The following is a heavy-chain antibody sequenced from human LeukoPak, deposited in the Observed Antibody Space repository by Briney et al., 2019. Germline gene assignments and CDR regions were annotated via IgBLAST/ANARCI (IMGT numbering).Heavy chain of an antibody. J-gene: IGHJ4*02. V-gene: IGHV5-51*01. CDR2: IYPGDSDT. CDR1: WYSFNIYW. Sequence: GAALKISCQGSWYSFNIYWIGWGRPVPGKGVEWRGIIYPGDSDTRYSPSCEGQVTISADKSISTAYPQWSSLKASDTAIYYCARPAYGDGRDYRGQGTLVTVSS. D-gene: IGHD5-24*01. CDR3: ARPAYGDGRDY.